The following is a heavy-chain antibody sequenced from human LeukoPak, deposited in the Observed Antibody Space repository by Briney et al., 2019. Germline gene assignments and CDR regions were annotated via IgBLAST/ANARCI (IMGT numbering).Heavy chain of an antibody. J-gene: IGHJ4*02. CDR2: ITGSGAST. D-gene: IGHD4-17*01. Sequence: PGGSLRLSCAASGFTFRTYAMSWVRQAPGKGLEWVSAITGSGASTYYADSVKGRFTISRDNSKSTLYLQMNSLRAEDTAVYYCAKDITTTVTSWNSDYWGQGTLVTVSS. CDR3: AKDITTTVTSWNSDY. CDR1: GFTFRTYA. V-gene: IGHV3-23*01.